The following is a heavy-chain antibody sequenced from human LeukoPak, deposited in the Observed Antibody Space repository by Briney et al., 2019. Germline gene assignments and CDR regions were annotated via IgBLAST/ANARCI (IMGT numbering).Heavy chain of an antibody. Sequence: SETLSLTCTVSGGSISNSSYYWGWIRQPPGKGVEGIGAIYYSGSTYFDPSLKSRVTMSVDTSKSHFSLKLSSVTAADTAVYYCARQYYDILTGYPYFFDSWGQGTLVTVSS. CDR2: IYYSGST. CDR3: ARQYYDILTGYPYFFDS. D-gene: IGHD3-9*01. V-gene: IGHV4-39*01. J-gene: IGHJ4*02. CDR1: GGSISNSSYY.